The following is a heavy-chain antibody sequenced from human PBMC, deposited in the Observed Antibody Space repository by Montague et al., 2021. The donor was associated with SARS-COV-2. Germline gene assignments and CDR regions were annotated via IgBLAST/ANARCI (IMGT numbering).Heavy chain of an antibody. CDR2: IYYSGST. V-gene: IGHV4-59*01. CDR1: GGSISSYY. CDR3: ARGSGWMGDAFDI. Sequence: SETLSLTCTVSGGSISSYYWSWIRQPPGKGLEWIGYIYYSGSTNYNPSLKSRVTISVDTSKNQFSLKLSSVTAADTAVYYCARGSGWMGDAFDIWGQGTMVTVSS. D-gene: IGHD6-19*01. J-gene: IGHJ3*02.